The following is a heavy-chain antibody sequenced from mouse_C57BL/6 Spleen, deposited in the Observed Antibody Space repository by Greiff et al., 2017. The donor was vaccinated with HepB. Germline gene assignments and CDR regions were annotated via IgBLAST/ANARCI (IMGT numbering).Heavy chain of an antibody. D-gene: IGHD2-4*01. CDR1: GYTFTSYW. Sequence: QVQLQQSGAELVRPGPSVKLSCKASGYTFTSYWMHWVKQRPGQGLEWIGVIDPSDSYTNYNQKFKGKATLTVDTSSSTAYMQLSSLTSEDSAVYYCARQRDYDYDAEVYYDMDYWGQGTSVTVSS. V-gene: IGHV1-59*01. J-gene: IGHJ4*01. CDR3: ARQRDYDYDAEVYYDMDY. CDR2: IDPSDSYT.